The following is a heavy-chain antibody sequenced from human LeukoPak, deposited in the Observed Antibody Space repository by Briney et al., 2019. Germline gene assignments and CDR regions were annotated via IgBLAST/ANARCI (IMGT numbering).Heavy chain of an antibody. V-gene: IGHV1-2*02. Sequence: GASVKVSCKASGYTFSGYYIHWVRQAPGQGLEWTGWINPNSGGTNYAQKFQGRVTMTRDTSISTAYMELSRVRSDDTGVYYCARDSSFPYGSEFWAAYWGQGTLVTVSS. CDR3: ARDSSFPYGSEFWAAY. CDR2: INPNSGGT. J-gene: IGHJ4*02. D-gene: IGHD3-10*01. CDR1: GYTFSGYY.